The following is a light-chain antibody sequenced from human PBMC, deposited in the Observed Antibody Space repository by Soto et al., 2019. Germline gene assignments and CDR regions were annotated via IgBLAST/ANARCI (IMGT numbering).Light chain of an antibody. CDR2: GND. J-gene: IGLJ2*01. Sequence: QAVLTQPPSASGTPGQRVTISCSGSRSNIGSNSVNWYQQLPGTAPKLLMYGNDKRPSAVPDRFSGSKSGTSASLAISGLQSDDEADYYCAARDDSLNGLLFGGGTKLTVL. V-gene: IGLV1-44*01. CDR1: RSNIGSNS. CDR3: AARDDSLNGLL.